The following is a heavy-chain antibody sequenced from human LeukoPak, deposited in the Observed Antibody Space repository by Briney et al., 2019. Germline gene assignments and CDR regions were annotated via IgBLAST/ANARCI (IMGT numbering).Heavy chain of an antibody. CDR2: IIPIFGTA. V-gene: IGHV1-69*05. CDR1: GGTFSSYA. CDR3: ARERLREGGGNYFDY. J-gene: IGHJ4*02. Sequence: SVKVSCKASGGTFSSYAISWVRQAPGQGLEWMGRIIPIFGTANYAQKFQGRVTITTDESTSTAYMELSSLRSEDTAVYYCARERLREGGGNYFDYWGRGTLVTVSS. D-gene: IGHD2-15*01.